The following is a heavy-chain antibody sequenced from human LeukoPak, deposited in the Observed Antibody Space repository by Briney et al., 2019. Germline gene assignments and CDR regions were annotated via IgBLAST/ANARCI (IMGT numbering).Heavy chain of an antibody. CDR3: ASARGYCSSTSCYARYSGSYFDY. Sequence: SVKVSCKASGGTFSSYAISWVRQAPGQGLEWMGGIIPIFGTANYAQKFQGRVTITADESTSTAYMELCSLRSEDTAVYYCASARGYCSSTSCYARYSGSYFDYWGQGTLVTVSS. D-gene: IGHD2-2*01. CDR2: IIPIFGTA. V-gene: IGHV1-69*13. J-gene: IGHJ4*02. CDR1: GGTFSSYA.